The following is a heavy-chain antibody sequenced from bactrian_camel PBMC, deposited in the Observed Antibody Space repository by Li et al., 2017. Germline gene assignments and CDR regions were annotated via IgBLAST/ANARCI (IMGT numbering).Heavy chain of an antibody. Sequence: HVQLVESGGGLVQRGGSLRLSCAASGFTFSDHAMTWVRQAPGKGLEWVSGIYDDGSSSFYLDSVKGRLTISRDNAKNTVYLHLSSLVTEDMALYYCVKDGESCGIWYG. V-gene: IGHV3S7*01. D-gene: IGHD6*01. CDR2: IYDDGSSS. CDR1: GFTFSDHA.